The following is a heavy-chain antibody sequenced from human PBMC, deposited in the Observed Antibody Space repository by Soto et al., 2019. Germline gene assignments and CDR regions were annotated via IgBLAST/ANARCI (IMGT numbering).Heavy chain of an antibody. V-gene: IGHV3-23*01. D-gene: IGHD4-4*01. J-gene: IGHJ3*01. Sequence: EVQLLESGGFLVQPGGSLRLSCAASGFTFSSYAMSWVRQTPEKGLEWLSAISGDGGNTYYPDSVKGRFTISRDNSKNTLYLQMNGLRAEDTAVYYCSRDPTSTVEGAFDLWGQGTMVTVSS. CDR2: ISGDGGNT. CDR3: SRDPTSTVEGAFDL. CDR1: GFTFSSYA.